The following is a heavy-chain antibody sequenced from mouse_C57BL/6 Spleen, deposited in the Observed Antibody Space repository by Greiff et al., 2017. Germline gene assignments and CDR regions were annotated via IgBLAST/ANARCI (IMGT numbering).Heavy chain of an antibody. CDR1: GYTFTDYN. D-gene: IGHD1-1*01. Sequence: EVKLVESGPELVKPGASVKMSCKASGYTFTDYNMHWVKQSHGKSLEWIGYINPNNGGTSYNQKFKGKATLTVNKSSSTAYMELRSLTSEDSAVYYCAREGDYYGSSYAMDYWGQGTSVTVSS. J-gene: IGHJ4*01. CDR2: INPNNGGT. V-gene: IGHV1-22*01. CDR3: AREGDYYGSSYAMDY.